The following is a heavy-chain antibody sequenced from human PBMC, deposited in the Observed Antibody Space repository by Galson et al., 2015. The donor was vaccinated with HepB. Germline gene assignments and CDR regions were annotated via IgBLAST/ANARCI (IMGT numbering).Heavy chain of an antibody. CDR2: ISGYNGDT. J-gene: IGHJ4*02. CDR1: GYTFTSYG. V-gene: IGHV1-18*04. Sequence: SVKVSCKASGYTFTSYGVNWVRQARGQGLEWMGWISGYNGDTSYAQKLQGRITMTTETSTNTAYLDLRSLTSDDTAVYYCARDGVGGDYRGQGTLVTVSS. D-gene: IGHD3-16*01. CDR3: ARDGVGGDY.